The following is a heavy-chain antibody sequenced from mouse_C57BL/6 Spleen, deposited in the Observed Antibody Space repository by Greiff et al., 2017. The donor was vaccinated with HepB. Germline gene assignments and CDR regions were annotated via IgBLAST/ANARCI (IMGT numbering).Heavy chain of an antibody. CDR1: GYTFTSYW. J-gene: IGHJ4*01. D-gene: IGHD1-1*01. CDR3: YYGSSYYAMDY. CDR2: IDPSDSYT. Sequence: QVQLQQPGAELVKPGASVKLSCKASGYTFTSYWMQWVKQRPGQGLEWIGEIDPSDSYTNYNQKFKGKATLTVDTSSSTACMQLSSLTSEDSAVYYCYYGSSYYAMDYWGQGTSVTVSS. V-gene: IGHV1-50*01.